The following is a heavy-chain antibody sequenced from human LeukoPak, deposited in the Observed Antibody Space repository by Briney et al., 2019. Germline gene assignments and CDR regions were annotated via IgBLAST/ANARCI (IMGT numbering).Heavy chain of an antibody. J-gene: IGHJ5*02. D-gene: IGHD3-10*01. Sequence: PSETLSLTCTVSGGSISSYYWSWVRQPPGKGLEWIGYIYYSGSTNYNPSLKSRVTISVDTSKNQCSLKLSPVIAADTAVDYCARLEVELYGWFDPWGQGTLVTVSS. CDR1: GGSISSYY. CDR3: ARLEVELYGWFDP. CDR2: IYYSGST. V-gene: IGHV4-59*08.